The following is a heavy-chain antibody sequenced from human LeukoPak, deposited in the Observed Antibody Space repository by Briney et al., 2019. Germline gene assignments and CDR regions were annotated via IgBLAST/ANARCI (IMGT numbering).Heavy chain of an antibody. CDR1: GFTFSSYW. CDR2: INSDGSST. V-gene: IGHV3-74*01. J-gene: IGHJ3*02. Sequence: PGGPLRLSCAASGFTFSSYWMHWVRQAPGKGLVWVSRINSDGSSTSYADSVKGRFTISRDNAKNTLYLQMNSLRAEDTAVYYCARGYPYDAFDIWGQGTMVTVSS. D-gene: IGHD1-1*01. CDR3: ARGYPYDAFDI.